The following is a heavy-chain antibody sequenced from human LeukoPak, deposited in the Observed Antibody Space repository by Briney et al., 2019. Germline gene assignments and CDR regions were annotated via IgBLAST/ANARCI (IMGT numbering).Heavy chain of an antibody. D-gene: IGHD2-2*01. V-gene: IGHV3-7*01. CDR3: ARDFSAQVPVTIHDNWFDP. J-gene: IGHJ5*02. Sequence: GGSLRLSCAASGFTFRSYWMSWLRQAPGKGPEWVANIRQDGSEKYYMDSVKGRFTISRDNAKKSLYLQMNSLRADDTAMYYCARDFSAQVPVTIHDNWFDPWGQGTLVIVSS. CDR1: GFTFRSYW. CDR2: IRQDGSEK.